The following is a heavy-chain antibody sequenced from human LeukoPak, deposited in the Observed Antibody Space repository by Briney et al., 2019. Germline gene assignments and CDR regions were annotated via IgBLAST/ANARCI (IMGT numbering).Heavy chain of an antibody. D-gene: IGHD5-24*01. CDR1: GFTFSSYG. J-gene: IGHJ4*02. V-gene: IGHV3-30*18. CDR3: AKDMGGGYRIDY. CDR2: ISYDGSNK. Sequence: GRSLRLSCAASGFTFSSYGMHWVRQAPGKGLEWVAVISYDGSNKYYADSVKGRFTISRDNSKNTLYLQMNSLRAEDTAVYYCAKDMGGGYRIDYWGQGTLVTVSS.